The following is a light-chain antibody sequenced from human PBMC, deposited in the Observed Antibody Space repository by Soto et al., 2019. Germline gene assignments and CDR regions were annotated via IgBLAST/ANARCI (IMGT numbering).Light chain of an antibody. Sequence: EIVLTQSSRTLSRSPGERATLSWRASQRVSNNYLAWYHQKPGQAPRLPIYGASNRATGIPDRFSGSGSGTDFTLTISRLEPEDFAVYYCQQYGSSGTFGQGTKVDIK. J-gene: IGKJ1*01. V-gene: IGKV3-20*01. CDR2: GAS. CDR3: QQYGSSGT. CDR1: QRVSNNY.